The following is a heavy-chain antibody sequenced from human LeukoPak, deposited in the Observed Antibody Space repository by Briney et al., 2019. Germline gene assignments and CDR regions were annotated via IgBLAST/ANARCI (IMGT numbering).Heavy chain of an antibody. CDR1: GFTFSSYA. CDR2: SSGSGYGT. J-gene: IGHJ2*01. V-gene: IGHV3-23*01. CDR3: AKSLYSGPKHWYFGL. D-gene: IGHD2-15*01. Sequence: QPGGSLRLSCAASGFTFSSYAMSWVRQPPGKGLEWVSVSSGSGYGTSYADSVKGRFTISRDNSKNTLYLQMDSLRAEDTAVYYCAKSLYSGPKHWYFGLWGRGTLVTVSS.